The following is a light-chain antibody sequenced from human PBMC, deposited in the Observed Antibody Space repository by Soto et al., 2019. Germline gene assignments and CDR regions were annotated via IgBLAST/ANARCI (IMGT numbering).Light chain of an antibody. CDR2: DAS. J-gene: IGKJ3*01. CDR3: QVYDHIFAAYT. V-gene: IGKV1-33*01. CDR1: QDIRQY. Sequence: DIQMTQFPSSLSVSVGDRVTITCQASQDIRQYLNWYQQKPGKAPKLLIYDASRLETGVPSRFSGSGSGTDFTLPVSSLQPEDMGTYYCQVYDHIFAAYTSGPGTKVDIK.